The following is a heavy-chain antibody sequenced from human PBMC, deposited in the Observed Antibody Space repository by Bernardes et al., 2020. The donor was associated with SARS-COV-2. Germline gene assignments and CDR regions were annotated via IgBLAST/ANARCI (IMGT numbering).Heavy chain of an antibody. V-gene: IGHV4-39*01. Sequence: SETLSLTCAVSGDSVSSASYYWGWVRQPPGKGLEWIGSIFYDGSTYYSPSLQSRVTISVEMSKNQFSLKLSSVTAADTAVYYCARQGVYSSGWYDFDYWGQGTLVTVSS. J-gene: IGHJ4*02. CDR3: ARQGVYSSGWYDFDY. D-gene: IGHD6-19*01. CDR1: GDSVSSASYY. CDR2: IFYDGST.